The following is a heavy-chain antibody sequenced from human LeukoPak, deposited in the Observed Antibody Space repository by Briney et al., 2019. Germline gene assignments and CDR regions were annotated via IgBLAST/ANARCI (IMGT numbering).Heavy chain of an antibody. D-gene: IGHD3-10*01. V-gene: IGHV4-34*01. Sequence: PSETLSLTCAVCGGSFSGYYWSWIRQPPGKGLEWIGEINHSGSTNYNPSLKSRVTISVDTSKNQFSLKLSSVTAADTAVYYCARDWASITMVRGSKGDAFDIWGQGTMVTVSS. J-gene: IGHJ3*02. CDR1: GGSFSGYY. CDR3: ARDWASITMVRGSKGDAFDI. CDR2: INHSGST.